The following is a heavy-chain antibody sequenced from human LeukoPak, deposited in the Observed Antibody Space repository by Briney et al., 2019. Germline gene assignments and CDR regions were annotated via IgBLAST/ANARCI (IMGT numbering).Heavy chain of an antibody. CDR3: ARYTVGSGSYSDY. J-gene: IGHJ4*02. V-gene: IGHV4-4*02. CDR2: IYYSGST. D-gene: IGHD3-10*01. CDR1: GGSISSSNW. Sequence: SETLSLTCAVSGGSISSSNWWSWVRQPPGKGLEWIGYIYYSGSTNYNPSLKSRVTISVDTSKNQFSLKLSSVTAADTAVYYCARYTVGSGSYSDYWGQGTLVTVSS.